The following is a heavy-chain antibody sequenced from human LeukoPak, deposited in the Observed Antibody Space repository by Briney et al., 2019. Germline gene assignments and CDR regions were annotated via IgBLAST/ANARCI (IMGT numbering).Heavy chain of an antibody. V-gene: IGHV4-59*01. D-gene: IGHD3-9*01. CDR1: GGSISSYY. J-gene: IGHJ4*02. Sequence: PSETLSLTCTVSGGSISSYYWSWIRQPPGKGLEWIGYIYYSGSTNYNPSLKSRVTISVDTSKNQFSLKLSSVTAADTAVYYCARGSRPGYFDYWGQGTLVTVSS. CDR2: IYYSGST. CDR3: ARGSRPGYFDY.